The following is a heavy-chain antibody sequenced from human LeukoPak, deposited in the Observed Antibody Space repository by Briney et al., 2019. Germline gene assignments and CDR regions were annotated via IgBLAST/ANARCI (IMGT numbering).Heavy chain of an antibody. CDR3: ARRGSSSASGAFAI. CDR1: GGSISRSSYY. Sequence: SETLSLTCTVSGGSISRSSYYWGWIRQPPGKGPEWIGSIYYSGNTYYNPSLKSRLTISVDTSKNQFSLKLSSVTAADTSMYYCARRGSSSASGAFAIWGQGTMVTVSS. CDR2: IYYSGNT. D-gene: IGHD6-19*01. J-gene: IGHJ3*02. V-gene: IGHV4-39*01.